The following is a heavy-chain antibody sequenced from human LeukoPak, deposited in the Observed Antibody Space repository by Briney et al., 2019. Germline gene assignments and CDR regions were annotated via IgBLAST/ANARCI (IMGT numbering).Heavy chain of an antibody. CDR2: IYYSGST. D-gene: IGHD6-6*01. J-gene: IGHJ6*02. V-gene: IGHV4-59*01. CDR3: VAYSSASPLYYYGMDV. Sequence: PSETLSLTCTVSGGSISSYYWGWIRQPPGRVMGWIGYIYYSGSTNYNPSLKSRVTISVDTSKTQFSLKLSSVTAADTAVYYCVAYSSASPLYYYGMDVWGQGTTVTVSS. CDR1: GGSISSYY.